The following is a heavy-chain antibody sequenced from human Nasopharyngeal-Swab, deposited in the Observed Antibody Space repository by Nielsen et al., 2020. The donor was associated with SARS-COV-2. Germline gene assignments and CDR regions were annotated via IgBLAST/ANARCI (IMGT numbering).Heavy chain of an antibody. CDR3: ARAGNYYFES. CDR1: GFTFNSSW. Sequence: GESLKISCAGSGFTFNSSWMHWVRQAPGQGLVWVSRMKTDGSDIQYADSVKGRFTISSDNAKNTLYLQMNNLRDEDTAVYFCARAGNYYFESVGQGTLVTVSS. CDR2: MKTDGSDI. V-gene: IGHV3-74*03. J-gene: IGHJ4*02.